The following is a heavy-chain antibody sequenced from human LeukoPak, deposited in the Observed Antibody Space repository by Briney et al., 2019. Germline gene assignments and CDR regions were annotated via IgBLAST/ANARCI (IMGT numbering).Heavy chain of an antibody. J-gene: IGHJ3*02. V-gene: IGHV1-69*05. D-gene: IGHD7-27*01. CDR2: IIPIFGTA. CDR1: GGTFSSYA. CDR3: ARVVTPLGIGLSGAFDI. Sequence: SVKASCKASGGTFSSYAISWVRQAPGQGLEWMGGIIPIFGTANYAQKFQGRVTITTDESTSTAYMELSSLRSEDTAVYYCARVVTPLGIGLSGAFDIWGQGTMVTVSS.